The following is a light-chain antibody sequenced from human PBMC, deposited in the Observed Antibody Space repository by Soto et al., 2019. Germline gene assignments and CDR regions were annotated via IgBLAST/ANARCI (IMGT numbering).Light chain of an antibody. Sequence: QSVLTQPHSVSGSPGQSVTISCTATSVDVGAYDFVSWYQQHPGKAPKLLIYVVSGRPSGVPDRFSGSKSGNAASLTISGLQAEDEADYYCSSFTTSHTYIFGTGTKVTVL. CDR1: SVDVGAYDF. CDR2: VVS. V-gene: IGLV2-11*01. J-gene: IGLJ1*01. CDR3: SSFTTSHTYI.